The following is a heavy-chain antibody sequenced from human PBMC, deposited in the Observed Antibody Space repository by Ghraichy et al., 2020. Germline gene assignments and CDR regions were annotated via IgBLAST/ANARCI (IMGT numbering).Heavy chain of an antibody. CDR1: GFAFSTYS. CDR2: INSVSTSI. V-gene: IGHV3-48*02. J-gene: IGHJ4*02. D-gene: IGHD2-15*01. CDR3: VREVGGTYYGGHLDY. Sequence: GGSLRLSCAASGFAFSTYSMNWVRQAPGKGLEWVSYINSVSTSIYYADPVKGRFTISRDNAKNSLYLQMNSLRDEDTAVYYCVREVGGTYYGGHLDYWGQGTLVTVSS.